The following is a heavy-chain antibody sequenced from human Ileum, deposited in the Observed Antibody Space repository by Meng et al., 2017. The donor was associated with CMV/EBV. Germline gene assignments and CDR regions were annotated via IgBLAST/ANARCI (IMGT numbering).Heavy chain of an antibody. J-gene: IGHJ4*02. D-gene: IGHD7-27*01. CDR2: INTNTGNP. CDR1: GYSCTRFV. Sequence: ACKASGYSCTRFVLNWVRPAHGQGLVWIGWINTNTGNPFYAQGFTGRFVFSLDTSVSTAYLQISSLKAEDTAVYYCARDQPGEGADYWGQGTLVTVSS. CDR3: ARDQPGEGADY. V-gene: IGHV7-4-1*02.